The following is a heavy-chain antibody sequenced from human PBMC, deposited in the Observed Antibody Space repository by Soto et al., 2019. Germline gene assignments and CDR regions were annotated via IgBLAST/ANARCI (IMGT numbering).Heavy chain of an antibody. V-gene: IGHV3-23*01. CDR1: VFTFSRYT. D-gene: IGHD5-12*01. CDR3: EKNSAATIRVGYDY. CDR2: IVASGGIT. Sequence: EVQLLESGGGLAQPGGSLRLSCAASVFTFSRYTMSWVRQAPGQGLECVSGIVASGGITYYAESVKGRFTISRDNSKNTLYLQMNILRAEDTAVYYCEKNSAATIRVGYDYWGQGTLVTVSS. J-gene: IGHJ4*02.